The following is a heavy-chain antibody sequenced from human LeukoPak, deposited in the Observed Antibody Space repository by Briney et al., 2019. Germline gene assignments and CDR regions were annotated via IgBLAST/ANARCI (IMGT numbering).Heavy chain of an antibody. CDR3: ANLGYDWRGHSSGFDY. Sequence: GGSLRLSCAASGFTFSSYAMSWVRQAPGKGLEWVSAISGSGGSTYYADSVKGRFTISRDNSKNTLYLQMNSLRAEDTAVYYCANLGYDWRGHSSGFDYWGQGTLVTVSS. D-gene: IGHD5-12*01. CDR1: GFTFSSYA. J-gene: IGHJ4*02. V-gene: IGHV3-23*01. CDR2: ISGSGGST.